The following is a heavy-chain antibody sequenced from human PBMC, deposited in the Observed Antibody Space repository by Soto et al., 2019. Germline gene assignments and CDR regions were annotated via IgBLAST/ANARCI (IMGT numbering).Heavy chain of an antibody. Sequence: ASVKVSCKESGYNFMRYGGNWVRQANGQGLEWMGWISTYNGNTNYAQKFQGRVTMTTDTSTSTAYMELRSLRSDDTAVYYCARDPGSSIWYASDYWGQGTLVTVSS. D-gene: IGHD6-13*01. CDR2: ISTYNGNT. CDR3: ARDPGSSIWYASDY. J-gene: IGHJ4*02. V-gene: IGHV1-18*04. CDR1: GYNFMRYG.